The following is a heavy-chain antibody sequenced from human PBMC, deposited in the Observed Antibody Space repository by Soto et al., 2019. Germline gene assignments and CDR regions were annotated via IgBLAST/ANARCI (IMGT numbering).Heavy chain of an antibody. Sequence: GGSLRLSCAASGFTFSSYAMSWVRQAPGKGLEWVSAISGSGDSTYYADSVKGRFTISRDNSKNTLYVQMNSLRAEDTAVYYCAKGTYYCSGGSCPDPHFDYWGQGTLVTVSS. J-gene: IGHJ4*02. CDR2: ISGSGDST. V-gene: IGHV3-23*01. CDR3: AKGTYYCSGGSCPDPHFDY. CDR1: GFTFSSYA. D-gene: IGHD2-15*01.